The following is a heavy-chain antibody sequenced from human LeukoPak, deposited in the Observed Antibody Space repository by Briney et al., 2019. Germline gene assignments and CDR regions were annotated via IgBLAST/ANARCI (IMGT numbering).Heavy chain of an antibody. J-gene: IGHJ4*02. CDR1: RGTFSSYA. CDR3: AVTRTGTVTTFDY. CDR2: IIPIFGTA. Sequence: ASVKVSCKASRGTFSSYAISWVRQAPGQGLEWMGRIIPIFGTANYAQKFQGRVTITTDESTSTAYMELSSLRSEDTAVYYCAVTRTGTVTTFDYWGQGTLVTVSS. D-gene: IGHD4-17*01. V-gene: IGHV1-69*05.